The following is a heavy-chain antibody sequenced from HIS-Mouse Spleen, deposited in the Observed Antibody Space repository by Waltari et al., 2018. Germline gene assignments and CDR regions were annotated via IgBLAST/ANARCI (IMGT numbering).Heavy chain of an antibody. D-gene: IGHD2-15*01. CDR2: MNPNSGNT. CDR1: GYTFTSYD. CDR3: ARWEYCSGGSCQSAFDI. V-gene: IGHV1-8*01. J-gene: IGHJ3*02. Sequence: QVQLVQSGAEVKKPGASVKVSCKASGYTFTSYDINWVRQATGQGLEWMGWMNPNSGNTGYAQKFQGRVTMTRNNSISTAYMELSSLRSEDTAVYYCARWEYCSGGSCQSAFDIWGQGTMVTVSS.